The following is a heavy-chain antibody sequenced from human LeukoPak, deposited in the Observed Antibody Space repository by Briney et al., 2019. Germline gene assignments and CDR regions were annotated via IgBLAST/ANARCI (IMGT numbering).Heavy chain of an antibody. D-gene: IGHD1-26*01. J-gene: IGHJ4*02. CDR3: ARSVGAGFDY. CDR1: GVSISSYY. Sequence: MTSESLSLTWTVSGVSISSYYWSWVRQPPGKGLEWIGYIYYSGSTNYNPSLKSRVSISVDTSKNQFSLKLSSVTAADTAVYYCARSVGAGFDYWGQGTLVTVSS. CDR2: IYYSGST. V-gene: IGHV4-59*01.